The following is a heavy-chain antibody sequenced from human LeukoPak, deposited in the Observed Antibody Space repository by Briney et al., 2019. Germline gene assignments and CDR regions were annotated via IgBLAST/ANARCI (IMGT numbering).Heavy chain of an antibody. CDR1: GGSFSGYY. Sequence: SETLSLTCAVYGGSFSGYYWSWIRQPPGKGLEWIGEINHSGSTNYNPSLKSRVIISVDTSKNQFSLKLSSVTAADTAVYYCARVLTTVTTDYWGQGTLVTVSS. J-gene: IGHJ4*02. CDR3: ARVLTTVTTDY. D-gene: IGHD4-17*01. V-gene: IGHV4-34*01. CDR2: INHSGST.